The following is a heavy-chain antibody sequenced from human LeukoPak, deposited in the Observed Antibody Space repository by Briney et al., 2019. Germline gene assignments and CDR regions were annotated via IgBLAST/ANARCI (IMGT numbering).Heavy chain of an antibody. CDR2: ISGGGAST. J-gene: IGHJ5*02. V-gene: IGHV3-23*01. CDR1: GFTFSSYS. Sequence: GGSLRLSCAASGFTFSSYSMNWVRQAPGKGLEWVSSISGGGASTYYADSVKGRFTISRDNSKNTLYLQMHSLRGEDTAVYFCARLAVAINGYFDPWGQGTLVTVSS. D-gene: IGHD3-3*02. CDR3: ARLAVAINGYFDP.